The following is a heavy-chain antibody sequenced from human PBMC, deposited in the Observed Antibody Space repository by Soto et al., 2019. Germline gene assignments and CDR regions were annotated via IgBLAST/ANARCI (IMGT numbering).Heavy chain of an antibody. D-gene: IGHD2-2*01. Sequence: PGGSLILSCTVSGFNIRTYVISWLRQAPGKGLEWVSAISGNGDDTYYADSVKGRFTISKDNSRNTLYLQMKSLRAEDTALYYCAKDGETAVEIVPAANPFDYGGQAPLVPFPP. CDR1: GFNIRTYV. CDR3: AKDGETAVEIVPAANPFDY. V-gene: IGHV3-23*01. CDR2: ISGNGDDT. J-gene: IGHJ4*02.